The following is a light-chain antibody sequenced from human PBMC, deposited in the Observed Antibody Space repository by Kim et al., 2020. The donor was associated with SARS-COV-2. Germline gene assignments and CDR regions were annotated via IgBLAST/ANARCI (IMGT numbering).Light chain of an antibody. CDR2: DAS. CDR3: QQRKSWPLT. V-gene: IGKV3-11*01. CDR1: QSVGTS. Sequence: EVVLTQSPATLSLSPGERVTLSCRASQSVGTSLAWYQQAPGQSPRLLIYDASNRATGIPARFSGSGSGTDFTLTISSLEPEDSAVYYCQQRKSWPLTFGGGTKVDIK. J-gene: IGKJ4*01.